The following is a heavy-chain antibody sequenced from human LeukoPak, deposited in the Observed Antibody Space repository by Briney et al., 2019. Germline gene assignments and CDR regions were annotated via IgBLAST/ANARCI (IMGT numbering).Heavy chain of an antibody. CDR3: SLDYDILTGYVFDY. CDR2: IKSKTDGGTT. CDR1: GFTFSNAW. V-gene: IGHV3-15*01. J-gene: IGHJ4*02. D-gene: IGHD3-9*01. Sequence: GGSLRLSCAASGFTFSNAWMSWVRQAPGKGLEWVGRIKSKTDGGTTDYAAPVKGRFTISRDDSKNTLYLQMNSLKTEDTAVYYCSLDYDILTGYVFDYRGQGTLVTVSS.